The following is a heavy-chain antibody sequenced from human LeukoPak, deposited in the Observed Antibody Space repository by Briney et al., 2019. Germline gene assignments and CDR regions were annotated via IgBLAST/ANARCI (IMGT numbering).Heavy chain of an antibody. CDR1: GYTLTELS. CDR2: FDPEDGET. J-gene: IGHJ3*02. CDR3: ATVGIAAARDAFDI. D-gene: IGHD6-13*01. Sequence: ASVKVSCKVPGYTLTELSMHWVRQAPGKGLEWMGGFDPEDGETIYAQKFQGRVTMTEDTSTDTAYMELSSLRSEDTAVYYCATVGIAAARDAFDIWGQGTMVTVSS. V-gene: IGHV1-24*01.